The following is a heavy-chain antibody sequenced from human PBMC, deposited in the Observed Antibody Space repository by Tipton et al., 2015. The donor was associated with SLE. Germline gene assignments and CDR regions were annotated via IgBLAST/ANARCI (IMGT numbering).Heavy chain of an antibody. CDR2: INHSGST. V-gene: IGHV4-34*01. J-gene: IGHJ3*02. D-gene: IGHD4-17*01. CDR3: ATQLIYGDWIDAFDI. CDR1: GGSFSGYY. Sequence: TLSLTCAVYGGSFSGYYWSWIRQPPGKGLEWIGEINHSGSTNYNPSLKSRVTISVDTSKNQFSLKLSSVTAADTAVYYVATQLIYGDWIDAFDIWGQGTMVTVSS.